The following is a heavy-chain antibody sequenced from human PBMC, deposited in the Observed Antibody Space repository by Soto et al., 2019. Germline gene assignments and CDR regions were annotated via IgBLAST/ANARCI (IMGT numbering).Heavy chain of an antibody. CDR1: GYTFTDYY. CDR3: ARDPYYDSSGYYRALDYYYGMDV. D-gene: IGHD3-22*01. J-gene: IGHJ6*02. V-gene: IGHV1-2*02. Sequence: ALVKVSCKASGYTFTDYYMHWVRQAPGQGLEWMGWINPNSGGTNYAQKLQGRVTMTTDTSTSTAYMELRSLRSDDTAVYYCARDPYYDSSGYYRALDYYYGMDVWGQGTTVTVSS. CDR2: INPNSGGT.